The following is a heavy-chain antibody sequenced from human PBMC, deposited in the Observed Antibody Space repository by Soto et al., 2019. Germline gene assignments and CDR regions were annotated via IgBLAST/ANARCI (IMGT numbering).Heavy chain of an antibody. D-gene: IGHD1-7*01. CDR1: GASFTSNDW. J-gene: IGHJ4*02. V-gene: IGHV4-4*02. CDR2: IYRTGST. Sequence: QVQLQESGPGLVNPSGTLSLTCAVSGASFTSNDWWTWVRQPPGRGLEWIGEIYRTGSTNYNPSLQSRVTISIDKSENQFSLKVTSLPAADTAVYYCASRAPGTSVDYWGQGTLVTVSS. CDR3: ASRAPGTSVDY.